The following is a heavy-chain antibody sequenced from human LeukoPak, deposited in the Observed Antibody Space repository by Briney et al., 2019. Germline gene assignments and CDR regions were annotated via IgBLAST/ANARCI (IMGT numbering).Heavy chain of an antibody. J-gene: IGHJ5*02. CDR1: GYSFTSYW. Sequence: GESLKISCEGSGYSFTSYWIGWVRPMPGKGLEWMGIIYPGDSDTRYSPSFQGQVTISADKSISTAYLQWSSLKASDTAMYYCARLLVVVPAAINWFDPWGQGTLVTVSS. D-gene: IGHD2-2*01. CDR3: ARLLVVVPAAINWFDP. CDR2: IYPGDSDT. V-gene: IGHV5-51*01.